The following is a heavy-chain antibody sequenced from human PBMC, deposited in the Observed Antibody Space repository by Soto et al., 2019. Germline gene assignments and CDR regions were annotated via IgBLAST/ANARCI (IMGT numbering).Heavy chain of an antibody. CDR2: IESSSGYT. CDR1: LFRFSEYY. V-gene: IGHV3-11*05. J-gene: IGHJ4*02. CDR3: ARVHIQQLENIFDY. D-gene: IGHD3-3*01. Sequence: GRSRRLSSVSSLFRFSEYYMSWIRQATGKGLEWISYIESSSGYTNYADSVTGRFIISRDNHKNTLYLQLNSLRAEETAVYFCARVHIQQLENIFDYWGQGT.